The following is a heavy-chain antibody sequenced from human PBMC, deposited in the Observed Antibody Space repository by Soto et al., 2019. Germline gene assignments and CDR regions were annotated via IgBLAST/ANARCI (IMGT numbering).Heavy chain of an antibody. CDR3: ARDRSDDILTGYYYYYYGMDV. V-gene: IGHV3-21*01. CDR2: ISSSSSYI. J-gene: IGHJ6*02. Sequence: EVQLVESGGGLVKPGGSLRLSCAASGFTFSSYSMNWVRQAPGKGLEWVSSISSSSSYIDYADSVKGRFTIARDNAKNSLYLQMNSLSAEDTAVYYCARDRSDDILTGYYYYYYGMDVWGQGTTVTVSS. CDR1: GFTFSSYS. D-gene: IGHD3-9*01.